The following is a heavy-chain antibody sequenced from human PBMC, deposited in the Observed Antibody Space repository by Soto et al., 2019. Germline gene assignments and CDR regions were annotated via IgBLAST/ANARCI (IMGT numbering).Heavy chain of an antibody. V-gene: IGHV4-34*01. CDR2: INHSGSA. D-gene: IGHD1-26*01. J-gene: IGHJ4*02. Sequence: SETLSLTCDVYGGSFSDYIWTWIRQTPGKGLQWIGQINHSGSANYNPSLKSRVTISVHTSSSQFSLELSSVTAADTAVFYCARGLISGSHYSGGWYYFDSWGQGTQVT. CDR3: ARGLISGSHYSGGWYYFDS. CDR1: GGSFSDYI.